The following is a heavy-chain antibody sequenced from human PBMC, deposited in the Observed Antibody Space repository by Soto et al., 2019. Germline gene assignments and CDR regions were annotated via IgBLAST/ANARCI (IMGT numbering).Heavy chain of an antibody. Sequence: SETLSLTCAVYGGSFRGYYWSWIRQPPGKWHEWIGEINHSGSTNYNPSLKSRVTISVDTSKNQFSLKLSSVTAADTAVYYCARGPSLLRFLEWLPYYYGMDVWGQGTTVTVSS. J-gene: IGHJ6*02. CDR1: GGSFRGYY. CDR2: INHSGST. V-gene: IGHV4-34*01. D-gene: IGHD3-3*01. CDR3: ARGPSLLRFLEWLPYYYGMDV.